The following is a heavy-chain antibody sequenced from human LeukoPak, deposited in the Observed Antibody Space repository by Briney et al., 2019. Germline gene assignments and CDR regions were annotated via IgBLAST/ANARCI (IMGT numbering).Heavy chain of an antibody. V-gene: IGHV3-23*01. CDR2: ISGSGGST. Sequence: PGGSLRLSCAASGFTLSSYAMGWVRQAPGKGLEWVSAISGSGGSTYYADSVKGRFTISRDNSKNTLYLQMNSLRAEDTAGYYCAKDKEGGGFDCWGQGTLVTVSS. CDR3: AKDKEGGGFDC. J-gene: IGHJ4*02. CDR1: GFTLSSYA. D-gene: IGHD3-10*01.